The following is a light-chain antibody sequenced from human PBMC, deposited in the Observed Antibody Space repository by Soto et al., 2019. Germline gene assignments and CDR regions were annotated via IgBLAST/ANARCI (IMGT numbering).Light chain of an antibody. CDR2: GAS. V-gene: IGKV3-20*01. CDR3: QQYGASPYT. J-gene: IGKJ2*01. Sequence: EIVLTQSPGTLSLSPGERATLSCRASQSVSTSYLAWYQQKSGQAPRLLIYGASSRATGIPDRFSGSGSGTDFAVTISRLEPEDFAGYYCQQYGASPYTFGQGTKLEIK. CDR1: QSVSTSY.